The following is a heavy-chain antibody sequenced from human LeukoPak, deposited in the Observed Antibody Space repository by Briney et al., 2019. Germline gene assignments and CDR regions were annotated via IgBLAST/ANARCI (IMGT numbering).Heavy chain of an antibody. Sequence: ASVKVSCKASGYTFTSYDINWVRQATGQRLEWKGWMNPNSGNTGYARKFQGRVTMTTDTSTSTAYMELRSLRSDDTAVYYCARERNYDYGDYGFDYWGQGTLVTVSS. CDR2: MNPNSGNT. V-gene: IGHV1-8*01. D-gene: IGHD4-17*01. CDR3: ARERNYDYGDYGFDY. CDR1: GYTFTSYD. J-gene: IGHJ4*02.